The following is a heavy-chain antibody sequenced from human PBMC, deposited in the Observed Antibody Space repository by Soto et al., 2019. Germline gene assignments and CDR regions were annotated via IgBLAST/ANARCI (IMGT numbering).Heavy chain of an antibody. CDR2: LSASGGHT. Sequence: GGSLRLSCAGSGFTFSNYAMSWVRQAPGKGLEWVSTLSASGGHTDYADSVKGRFTISRDNSKNTMYLQMISLRAEDTAIYYCAKADRPYYEILTGPDYWGQGTRVTVSS. V-gene: IGHV3-23*01. D-gene: IGHD3-9*01. CDR1: GFTFSNYA. CDR3: AKADRPYYEILTGPDY. J-gene: IGHJ4*02.